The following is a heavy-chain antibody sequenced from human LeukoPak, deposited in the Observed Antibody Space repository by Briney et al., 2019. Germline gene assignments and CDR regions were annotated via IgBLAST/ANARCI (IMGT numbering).Heavy chain of an antibody. CDR2: INPNSGGT. V-gene: IGHV1-2*02. CDR3: AREYCSSTSCYGVDY. Sequence: GASVKVSCKASGYTFTGYYMHWVRQAPGQGLEWMGWINPNSGGTNYAQKFQGRVTMTRDTSISTAYMELRSLRSDDAAVYYCAREYCSSTSCYGVDYWGQGTLVTVSS. CDR1: GYTFTGYY. D-gene: IGHD2-2*01. J-gene: IGHJ4*02.